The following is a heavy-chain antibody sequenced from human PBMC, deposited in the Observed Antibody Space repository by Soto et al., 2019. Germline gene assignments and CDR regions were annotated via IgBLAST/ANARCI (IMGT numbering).Heavy chain of an antibody. Sequence: GGSLRLSCAASGFTFSSYAMSWVRQAPGKGLEWVSAISGSGGSTYYADSVKGRFTISRDNSKNTLYLQMNSLRAEDTAVYYCAKDLTIAVAGAENANYFDYWGQGTLVTVSS. D-gene: IGHD6-19*01. CDR3: AKDLTIAVAGAENANYFDY. J-gene: IGHJ4*02. V-gene: IGHV3-23*01. CDR2: ISGSGGST. CDR1: GFTFSSYA.